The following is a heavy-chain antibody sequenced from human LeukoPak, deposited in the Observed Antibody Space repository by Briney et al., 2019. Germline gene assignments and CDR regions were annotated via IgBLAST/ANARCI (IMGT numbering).Heavy chain of an antibody. J-gene: IGHJ6*03. Sequence: ASVKVSCKASGYTFTTYGISWVRQAPGQGLEWMGWISGYNGNTNYAQKLQGRVTMTTDTSTSTAYMELRSLRSDDTAVYYCARGNYYGSGQKVKNYYYYYMDVWGKGTTVTVPS. CDR3: ARGNYYGSGQKVKNYYYYYMDV. CDR2: ISGYNGNT. V-gene: IGHV1-18*01. CDR1: GYTFTTYG. D-gene: IGHD3-10*01.